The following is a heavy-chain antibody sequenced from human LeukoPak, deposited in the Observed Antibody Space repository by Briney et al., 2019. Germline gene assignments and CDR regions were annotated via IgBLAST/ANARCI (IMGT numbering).Heavy chain of an antibody. CDR2: ISAYNGNT. CDR3: ARSDDSSGYYYRGDFDY. CDR1: GYTFTSYG. Sequence: ASVKVSCKASGYTFTSYGISWVRQAPGLGLEWMGWISAYNGNTNYAQKLQGRVTMTTDTSTSTAYMELRSLRSDDTAVYYCARSDDSSGYYYRGDFDYWGQGTLVTVSS. V-gene: IGHV1-18*01. D-gene: IGHD3-22*01. J-gene: IGHJ4*02.